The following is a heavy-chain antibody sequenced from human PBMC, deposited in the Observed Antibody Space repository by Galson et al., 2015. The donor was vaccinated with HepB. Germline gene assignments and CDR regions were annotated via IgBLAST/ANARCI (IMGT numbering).Heavy chain of an antibody. CDR1: GYPFTSYG. J-gene: IGHJ6*02. V-gene: IGHV1-18*01. D-gene: IGHD6-6*01. Sequence: SVKVSCKASGYPFTSYGISWVRQAPGQGLEWMGWISAYNGNTNYAQKLQGRVTMTTDTSTSTAYMELSSLRFEDTAVYYCARGGQLAYYYGMDVWGQGTTVTVS. CDR3: ARGGQLAYYYGMDV. CDR2: ISAYNGNT.